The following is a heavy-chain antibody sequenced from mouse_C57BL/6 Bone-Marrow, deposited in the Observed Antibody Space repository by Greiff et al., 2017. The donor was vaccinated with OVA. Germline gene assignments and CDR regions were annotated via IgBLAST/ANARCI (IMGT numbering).Heavy chain of an antibody. CDR1: GYTFTDYY. J-gene: IGHJ4*01. V-gene: IGHV1-19*01. Sequence: VQLKESGPVLVKPGASVKMSCKASGYTFTDYYMNWVKQSHGKSLEWIGVINPYNGGTSYNTKFKGKATLTVDKSSSTAYMELYSLTSEDSAVYYCARSEDGYPMDYWGQGTSDTASS. D-gene: IGHD2-3*01. CDR3: ARSEDGYPMDY. CDR2: INPYNGGT.